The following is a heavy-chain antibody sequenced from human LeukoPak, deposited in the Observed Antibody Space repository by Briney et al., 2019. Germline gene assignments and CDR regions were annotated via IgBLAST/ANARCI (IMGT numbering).Heavy chain of an antibody. CDR2: FQYGGAT. CDR3: ARHVSDCSAGSCYSYFDP. CDR1: GDSISRSSSY. V-gene: IGHV4-39*01. D-gene: IGHD2-15*01. J-gene: IGHJ5*02. Sequence: SSETLSLTCTVSGDSISRSSSYWGWIRQPPGKGLEWIGSFQYGGATYYNPSLKSRVTKPVDTSKNQFSLKLNSVTAADTAVYYCARHVSDCSAGSCYSYFDPWGQGTLVTVSS.